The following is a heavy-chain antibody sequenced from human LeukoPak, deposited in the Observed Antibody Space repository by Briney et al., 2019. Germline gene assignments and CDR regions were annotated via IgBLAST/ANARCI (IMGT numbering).Heavy chain of an antibody. J-gene: IGHJ4*02. Sequence: GASVKVSCKASGYTFTSYDINWVRQATGQGLEWMGIINPSGGSTSYAQKFQGRVTMTRDTSTSTVYMELSSLRSEDTAVYYCARDYYGSGSYPSRWGQGTLVTVSS. D-gene: IGHD3-10*01. CDR2: INPSGGST. V-gene: IGHV1-46*01. CDR3: ARDYYGSGSYPSR. CDR1: GYTFTSYD.